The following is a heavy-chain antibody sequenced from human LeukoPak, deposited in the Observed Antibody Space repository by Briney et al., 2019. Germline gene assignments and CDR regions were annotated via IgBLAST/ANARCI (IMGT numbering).Heavy chain of an antibody. Sequence: ASVKVSCKASGYTFTSYDINWVRQATGQGLEWMGWMNPNSGNTGYAQKFQGRVTMTRNTSISTAYMELSSLRSEDTAVYYCARALGYSSSWYIGYYYYMDVWGKGTTVTVSS. CDR1: GYTFTSYD. V-gene: IGHV1-8*01. CDR3: ARALGYSSSWYIGYYYYMDV. D-gene: IGHD6-13*01. CDR2: MNPNSGNT. J-gene: IGHJ6*03.